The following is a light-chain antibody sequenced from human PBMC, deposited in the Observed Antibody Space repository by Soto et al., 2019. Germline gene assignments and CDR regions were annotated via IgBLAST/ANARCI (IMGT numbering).Light chain of an antibody. CDR2: GAS. V-gene: IGKV3-20*01. CDR3: QQYGSSPIT. CDR1: QSVSSEK. J-gene: IGKJ5*01. Sequence: EIVLTQSPGTLSLSPGERASVSCRASQSVSSEKLAWYQQKPGQAPRLLIFGASGRATGIPDRFSGSGSGTDFTLTISRLEPEDFAVYYCQQYGSSPITFGQGTRLEIK.